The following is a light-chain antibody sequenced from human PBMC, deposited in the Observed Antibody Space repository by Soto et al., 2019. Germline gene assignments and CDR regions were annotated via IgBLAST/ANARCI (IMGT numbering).Light chain of an antibody. CDR1: QSLVYSDGNTY. CDR3: LQLSHLPRT. J-gene: IGKJ1*01. Sequence: DVVLTQTPLSSPVTLGQPASISCRSSQSLVYSDGNTYLCWLQQRPGQPPRLLIYRVSNRFSGVPDRFRGSGAGTDFTLKISRVEDEDGGVYYSLQLSHLPRTFGQGTSVEIK. V-gene: IGKV2-24*01. CDR2: RVS.